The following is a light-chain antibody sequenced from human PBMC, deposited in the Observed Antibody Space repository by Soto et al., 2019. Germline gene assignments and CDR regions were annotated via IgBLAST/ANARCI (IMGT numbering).Light chain of an antibody. CDR1: QSVTNNY. J-gene: IGKJ1*01. V-gene: IGKV3-20*01. Sequence: EIVLTQSPGTLSSSPGGRATLSCRASQSVTNNYLAWYQQKRGQAPRLLIWGASIRAADLPDRFSGGGSGTDFTLTISRLEAEHVAIYYCHQYGSSPGSFGQGTKVDIK. CDR2: GAS. CDR3: HQYGSSPGS.